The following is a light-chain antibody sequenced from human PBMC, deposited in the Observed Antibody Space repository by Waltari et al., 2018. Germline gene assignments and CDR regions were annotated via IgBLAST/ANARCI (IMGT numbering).Light chain of an antibody. V-gene: IGLV1-51*01. J-gene: IGLJ2*01. CDR2: DND. Sequence: QSVLTQPPSVSAAPGQKVTISCSGGTSNIGNHYVSWYQHLPGAAPKLLIYDNDKRPSGIPDRFSASRSGTSATLGITGLQIGDEADYYCATWDNSLTDVVFGGGTKLTVL. CDR3: ATWDNSLTDVV. CDR1: TSNIGNHY.